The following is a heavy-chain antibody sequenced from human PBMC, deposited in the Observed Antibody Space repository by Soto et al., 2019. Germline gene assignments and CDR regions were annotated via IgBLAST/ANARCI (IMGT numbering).Heavy chain of an antibody. CDR1: GGTFSSYA. V-gene: IGHV1-69*13. CDR2: IIPIFGTA. J-gene: IGHJ4*02. CDR3: AREDYYDSSGYYSGFDY. D-gene: IGHD3-22*01. Sequence: SVKVSCKASGGTFSSYAISWVRQAPGQGLEWMGGIIPIFGTANYAQKFQGRVTITADESTSTAYMELSSLRSEDTAVYYCAREDYYDSSGYYSGFDYWGQGTLVTVSS.